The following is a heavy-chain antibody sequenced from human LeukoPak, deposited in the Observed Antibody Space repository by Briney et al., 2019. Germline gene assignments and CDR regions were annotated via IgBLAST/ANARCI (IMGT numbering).Heavy chain of an antibody. V-gene: IGHV4-61*05. CDR1: GGSISSSSYY. D-gene: IGHD2-2*01. J-gene: IGHJ2*01. Sequence: SETLSLTCTVSGGSISSSSYYWGWIRQPPGKGLEWIGYIYYSGSTNYNPSLKSRVTISVDTSKNQFSLKLSSVTAADTAVYYCARQPDCSSTSCYLTWYFDLWGRGTLVTVSS. CDR3: ARQPDCSSTSCYLTWYFDL. CDR2: IYYSGST.